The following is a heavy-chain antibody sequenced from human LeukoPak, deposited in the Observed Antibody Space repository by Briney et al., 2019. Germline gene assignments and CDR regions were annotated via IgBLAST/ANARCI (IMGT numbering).Heavy chain of an antibody. D-gene: IGHD2-2*01. CDR2: INPNSGGT. CDR1: GYTFTDYY. CDR3: ARAIVPAAVAWFDP. J-gene: IGHJ5*02. Sequence: ASVKVSCKASGYTFTDYYMQWVRQAPGQGLEWMGWINPNSGGTHYVQRFQGWVTMTRDTSISTAYMELSSLRSEDTAVYYCARAIVPAAVAWFDPWGQGTLVTVSS. V-gene: IGHV1-2*04.